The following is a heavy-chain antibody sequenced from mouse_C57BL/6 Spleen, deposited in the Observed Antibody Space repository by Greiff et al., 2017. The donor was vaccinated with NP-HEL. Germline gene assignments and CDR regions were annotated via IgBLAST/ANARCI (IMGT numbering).Heavy chain of an antibody. V-gene: IGHV14-4*01. CDR1: GFNIKDDY. CDR2: IDPENGDT. CDR3: TTSFAY. J-gene: IGHJ3*01. Sequence: EVKLLESGAELVRPGASVKLSCTASGFNIKDDYMHWVKQRPEQGLEWIGWIDPENGDTEYASKFQGKATITADTSSSTAYLQLSSLTSEDTAVYYCTTSFAYWGQGTLVTVSA.